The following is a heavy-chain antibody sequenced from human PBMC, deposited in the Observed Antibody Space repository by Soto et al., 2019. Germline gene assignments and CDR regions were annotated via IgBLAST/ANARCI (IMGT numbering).Heavy chain of an antibody. CDR3: ARDHRMVRGVKIDYFDY. Sequence: GGSLRLSCAASGFTFSSYWMSWVRQAPGKGLEWVANIKQDGSEKYYVDSVKGRFTISRDNAKNSLYLQMNSLRAEDTAVYYCARDHRMVRGVKIDYFDYWGQGTLVTVSS. D-gene: IGHD3-10*01. CDR2: IKQDGSEK. V-gene: IGHV3-7*05. CDR1: GFTFSSYW. J-gene: IGHJ4*02.